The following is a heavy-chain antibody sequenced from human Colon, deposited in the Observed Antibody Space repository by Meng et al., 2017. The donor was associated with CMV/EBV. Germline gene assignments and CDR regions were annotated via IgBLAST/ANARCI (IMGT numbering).Heavy chain of an antibody. CDR1: GFTFSTYA. D-gene: IGHD3-22*01. Sequence: SGFTFSTYAVAWVRQAQGKGLGWVSAISGRGDDTYYADSVKSRFTISRDNSKNSLHLQMNSLRAEDTAVYYCAKRTSCYDNSGYRIDYWGPGTLVTVSS. J-gene: IGHJ4*02. CDR3: AKRTSCYDNSGYRIDY. CDR2: ISGRGDDT. V-gene: IGHV3-23*01.